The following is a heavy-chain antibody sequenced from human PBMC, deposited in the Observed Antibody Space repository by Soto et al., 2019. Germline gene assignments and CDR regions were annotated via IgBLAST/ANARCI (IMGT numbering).Heavy chain of an antibody. J-gene: IGHJ5*02. V-gene: IGHV4-30-4*01. CDR2: IYYSGST. CDR1: GGSISSGDYY. D-gene: IGHD2-2*01. Sequence: SETLSLTCTVSGGSISSGDYYWSWIRQPPGKGLEWIGYIYYSGSTYYNTSLKSRVTISVDTSKNQFSLKLSSVTAADTAVYYCARTIVVVPAATNWFDPWGQGTLVTVSS. CDR3: ARTIVVVPAATNWFDP.